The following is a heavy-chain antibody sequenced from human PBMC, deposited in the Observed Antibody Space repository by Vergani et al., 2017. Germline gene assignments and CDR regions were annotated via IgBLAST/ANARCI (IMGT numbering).Heavy chain of an antibody. CDR3: ARSPYDFWSGYYLHYFDY. V-gene: IGHV4-34*01. Sequence: QVQLQQWGAGLLKPSETLSLTCAVYGGSFSGYYWSWIRQPPGKGLEWIGEINHSGSTNYNPSLKSRVTISVDTSKNQFSLKLSSVTAADTAVYYCARSPYDFWSGYYLHYFDYWGQGTLVTVSS. CDR1: GGSFSGYY. D-gene: IGHD3-3*01. CDR2: INHSGST. J-gene: IGHJ4*02.